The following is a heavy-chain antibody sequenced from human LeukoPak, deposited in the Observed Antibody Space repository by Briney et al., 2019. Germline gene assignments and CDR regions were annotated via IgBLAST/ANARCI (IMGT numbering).Heavy chain of an antibody. D-gene: IGHD1-26*01. V-gene: IGHV3-21*01. CDR1: GFTFSTYS. CDR2: ISSSSSYI. J-gene: IGHJ6*02. Sequence: PGGSLRLSCAASGFTFSTYSMNWVRQAPGKGLEWVSSISSSSSYIYYTDSVKGRFTISRDNAKNTLYLQMNSLRAEDTAVYYCARVVKKVYGMDVWGQGTTVTVSS. CDR3: ARVVKKVYGMDV.